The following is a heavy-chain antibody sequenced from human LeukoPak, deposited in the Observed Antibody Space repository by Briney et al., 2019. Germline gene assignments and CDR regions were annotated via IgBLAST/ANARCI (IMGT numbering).Heavy chain of an antibody. V-gene: IGHV4-38-2*01. CDR3: ARHRIYDFWSGYYEHWFDP. Sequence: SETLSLTCAVSGYSISSGYYWGWIRQPPGKGLEWIGSIYHSGSTYYNPSLKSRVTISVDTSKNQLSLKLSSVTAADTAVYYCARHRIYDFWSGYYEHWFDPWGQGTLVTVSS. D-gene: IGHD3-3*01. CDR1: GYSISSGYY. J-gene: IGHJ5*02. CDR2: IYHSGST.